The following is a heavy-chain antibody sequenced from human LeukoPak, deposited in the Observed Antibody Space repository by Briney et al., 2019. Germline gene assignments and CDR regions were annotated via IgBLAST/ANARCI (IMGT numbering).Heavy chain of an antibody. CDR3: GRKSASRKTSEFDY. CDR2: IHPNSGGT. CDR1: GYTFTDYY. V-gene: IGHV1-2*02. J-gene: IGHJ4*02. D-gene: IGHD2-2*01. Sequence: ASVTVSFKASGYTFTDYYMNWVRQAPGQGLEWMGWIHPNSGGTNYAQKFQGRVTMARDTSISTAYMELSRLTFDDTAVYYCGRKSASRKTSEFDYWGQGTLVTVSS.